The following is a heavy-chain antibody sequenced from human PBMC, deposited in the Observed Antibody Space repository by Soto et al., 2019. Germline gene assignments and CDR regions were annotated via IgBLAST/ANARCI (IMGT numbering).Heavy chain of an antibody. V-gene: IGHV3-30*04. CDR3: ARDLGGYVQLWDKSNY. CDR2: ISFDASEK. Sequence: QVQLVESGGGVVQPGASLTLSCAASGFRFSGFGMHWVRQAPGKGMEWVAVISFDASEKFYVDSVKGRFSISRDDSHSKVFLQVNLLRREDTGVSYCARDLGGYVQLWDKSNYWGQGTLVNVS. CDR1: GFRFSGFG. J-gene: IGHJ1*01. D-gene: IGHD5-12*01.